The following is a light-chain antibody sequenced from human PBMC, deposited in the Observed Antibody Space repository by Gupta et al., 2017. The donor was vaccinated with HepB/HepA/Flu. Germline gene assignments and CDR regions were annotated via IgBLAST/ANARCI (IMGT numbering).Light chain of an antibody. CDR3: AVWDDSLSGVL. CDR1: SSNIASNN. CDR2: RNY. V-gene: IGLV1-47*01. Sequence: QSVLTQPPSASRTPGQRVTISCSGSSSNIASNNVYWYQQVPGRAPKLLIYRNYQRPSGVPDRFSGSKSGTSASLAISGLRSEEEGDYYCAVWDDSLSGVLFGGGTKLTVL. J-gene: IGLJ2*01.